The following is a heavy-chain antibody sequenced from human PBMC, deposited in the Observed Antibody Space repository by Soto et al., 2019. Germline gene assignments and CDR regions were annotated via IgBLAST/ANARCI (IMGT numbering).Heavy chain of an antibody. CDR2: IIPIFGTA. J-gene: IGHJ6*02. CDR3: PRGGEHGSAQDYYSSAMDA. V-gene: IGHV1-69*13. Sequence: ASVKVSCKASGGTFSSYAMSWGRQAPGQGVEWMGGIIPIFGTANYAKKFQGGVTITSDESTSTAYMELSSLRSEATAVHYPPRGGEHGSAQDYYSSAMDAWGQGPT. D-gene: IGHD3-10*01. CDR1: GGTFSSYA.